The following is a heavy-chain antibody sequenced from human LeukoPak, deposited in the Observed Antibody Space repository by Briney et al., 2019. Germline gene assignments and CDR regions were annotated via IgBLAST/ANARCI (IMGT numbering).Heavy chain of an antibody. V-gene: IGHV6-1*01. J-gene: IGHJ4*02. Sequence: PSQTLSLTCAVSGDSVSSNSGVWNWIRQSPSRGLEWLGRTYYRSKRIYDYAESVKGRIIVNPDTSKNQFSLHLNSMTPDDTAVYYCARDAPGQSYFDYWGRGTLVIVSS. CDR2: TYYRSKRIY. CDR1: GDSVSSNSGV. CDR3: ARDAPGQSYFDY.